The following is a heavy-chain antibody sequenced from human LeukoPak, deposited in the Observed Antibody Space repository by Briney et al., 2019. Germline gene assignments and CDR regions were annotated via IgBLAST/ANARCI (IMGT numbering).Heavy chain of an antibody. CDR3: ARETYYYDTSGYSIDY. D-gene: IGHD3-22*01. J-gene: IGHJ4*02. V-gene: IGHV4-61*01. Sequence: SETLSLTCTVSGGSVSSCSFYWIWIPQPPGKGLEWIGYIYYSGSTNYNPALKSRVIILVDPSKNQFSLKLSSVTAADPAVYYCARETYYYDTSGYSIDYWGQGTLVTVSS. CDR1: GGSVSSCSFY. CDR2: IYYSGST.